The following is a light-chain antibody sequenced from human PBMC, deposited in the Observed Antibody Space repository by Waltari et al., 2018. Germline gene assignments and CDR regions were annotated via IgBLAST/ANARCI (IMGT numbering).Light chain of an antibody. CDR3: QQYYSGPFT. CDR1: QSVLYSANNKNY. Sequence: DIVMTQSPDSLAVSLGERATINCKSSQSVLYSANNKNYLAWYQQKPGQPPKLPIYWASTRESGVPDRFTGSGSGTDFTLTISSLQAEDVAVYYCQQYYSGPFTFGQGTRLEIK. J-gene: IGKJ5*01. V-gene: IGKV4-1*01. CDR2: WAS.